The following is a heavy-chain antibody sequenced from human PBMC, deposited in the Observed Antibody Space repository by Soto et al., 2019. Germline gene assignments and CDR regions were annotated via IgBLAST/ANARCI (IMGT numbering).Heavy chain of an antibody. V-gene: IGHV1-69*01. CDR1: GGTFSSYA. CDR3: ARRTNYYDSREQAFDI. J-gene: IGHJ3*02. CDR2: IIPIFGTA. Sequence: QVQLVQSGAEVKKPGSSVKVSCKASGGTFSSYAISWVRQAPGQGLEWMGGIIPIFGTANYAQKFQGRVTITADESTSRAYMELSSLRSEDTAVYYCARRTNYYDSREQAFDIWGQGTMVTVSS. D-gene: IGHD3-22*01.